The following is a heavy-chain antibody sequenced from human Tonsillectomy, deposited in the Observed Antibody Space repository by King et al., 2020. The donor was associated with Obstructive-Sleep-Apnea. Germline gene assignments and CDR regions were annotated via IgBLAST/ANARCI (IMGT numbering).Heavy chain of an antibody. J-gene: IGHJ4*02. D-gene: IGHD5-18*01. CDR3: ARDSDSRGYRDGIDY. CDR2: IKQDGTEQ. V-gene: IGHV3-7*03. CDR1: GFSLSIYW. Sequence: VQLVESGGGLVQPGGSLRLSCADSGFSLSIYWMSWVRQAPGKGLEWVANIKQDGTEQYYVDSVKGRFTISRDNAKQSLYLQMNSLRAEDTAIYYCARDSDSRGYRDGIDYWGQGTLVTVSS.